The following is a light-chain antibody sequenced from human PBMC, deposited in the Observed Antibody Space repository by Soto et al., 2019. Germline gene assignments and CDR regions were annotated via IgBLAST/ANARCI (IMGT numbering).Light chain of an antibody. CDR1: QSVSSY. Sequence: EIVLTESPATLSLSPGERATLSCRASQSVSSYLAWYQQKPGQAPRLLIYDASNRATGIPARFSGSGSGTDFTLTISSLEPEDFAVYYCQQCGSSPNTFGQGTRLEIK. J-gene: IGKJ5*01. CDR3: QQCGSSPNT. V-gene: IGKV3-11*01. CDR2: DAS.